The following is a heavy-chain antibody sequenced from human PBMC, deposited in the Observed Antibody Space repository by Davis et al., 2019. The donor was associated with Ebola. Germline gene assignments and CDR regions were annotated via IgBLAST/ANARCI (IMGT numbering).Heavy chain of an antibody. D-gene: IGHD6-6*01. V-gene: IGHV1-69*13. CDR1: GGTFSSYA. J-gene: IGHJ6*02. CDR3: ARAGIAARPRGYYYYGMDV. CDR2: IIPIFGTA. Sequence: SVKVSCKASGGTFSSYAISWVRQAPGQGLEWMGGIIPIFGTANYAQKFQGRVTITADESTSTAYMELSSLRSEDTAVYYCARAGIAARPRGYYYYGMDVWGQGTTVTVSS.